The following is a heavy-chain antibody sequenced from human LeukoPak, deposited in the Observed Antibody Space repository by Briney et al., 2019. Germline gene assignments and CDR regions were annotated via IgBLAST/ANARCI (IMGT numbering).Heavy chain of an antibody. CDR2: MFYNGRT. CDR3: ARGGDINVAGIIDY. Sequence: SETLSLTCNVSGATVSDFYRTWIRQPPGKGLEWIGYMFYNGRTNYNPSLESRVTISVDTSKNQFSLKLTSVTAADTALYYCARGGDINVAGIIDYWGQGTRVIVSS. V-gene: IGHV4-59*08. J-gene: IGHJ4*02. D-gene: IGHD6-19*01. CDR1: GATVSDFY.